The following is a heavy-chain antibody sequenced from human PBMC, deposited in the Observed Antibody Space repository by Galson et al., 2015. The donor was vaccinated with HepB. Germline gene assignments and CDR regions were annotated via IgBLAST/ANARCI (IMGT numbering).Heavy chain of an antibody. CDR2: INAGNGKT. Sequence: SVKVSCKAPGYAFRTYGFHWVRQAPGQSLEWMGWINAGNGKTEYSQNFWGRVTITRDTSANIIYMEVSGLRSDDPAIYYCARNWTVTGNWFDPWGQGTLVTVSS. CDR3: ARNWTVTGNWFDP. V-gene: IGHV1-3*01. J-gene: IGHJ5*02. CDR1: GYAFRTYG. D-gene: IGHD6-19*01.